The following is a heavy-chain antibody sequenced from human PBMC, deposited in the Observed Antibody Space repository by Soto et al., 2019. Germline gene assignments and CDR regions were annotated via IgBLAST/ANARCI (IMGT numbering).Heavy chain of an antibody. Sequence: QVQLVQSGAEVQQSGSSVRVSCKASGDTFSSYSISWVRQAPGQGLEWMGGIIPLFGSANYAQKFQGRVTITADESTGTAYMELSSLRSGDTAVYYCARGSNYYDSSGYYHQFDYWGQGTLVTVSS. V-gene: IGHV1-69*01. CDR3: ARGSNYYDSSGYYHQFDY. CDR1: GDTFSSYS. D-gene: IGHD3-22*01. CDR2: IIPLFGSA. J-gene: IGHJ4*02.